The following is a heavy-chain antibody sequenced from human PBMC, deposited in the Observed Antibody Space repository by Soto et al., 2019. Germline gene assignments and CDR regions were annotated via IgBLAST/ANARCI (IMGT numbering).Heavy chain of an antibody. CDR2: IYYSGST. CDR3: ARVYCGGDCYYYYYGMDV. Sequence: LSLTCTVSGGSISSGDYYWSWIRQPPGKGLEWIGYIYYSGSTYYNPSLKSRVTISVDTSKNQFSLKLSSVTAADTAVYYCARVYCGGDCYYYYYGMDVWGQGTTVTVSS. J-gene: IGHJ6*02. D-gene: IGHD2-21*02. V-gene: IGHV4-30-4*01. CDR1: GGSISSGDYY.